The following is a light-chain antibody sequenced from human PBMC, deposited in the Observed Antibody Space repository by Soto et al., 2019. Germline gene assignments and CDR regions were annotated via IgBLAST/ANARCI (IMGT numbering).Light chain of an antibody. V-gene: IGKV3-15*01. CDR1: QSVSSS. J-gene: IGKJ3*01. Sequence: EIVMTQSPATLSVSPGERVTLSCRASQSVSSSLAWYQQKPGQAPRLLIYGASTKATGIPARFSGSGSGTEFTLTISSLQSEDFAVHYCQQYNNWSPLTFGPGTNVDIK. CDR2: GAS. CDR3: QQYNNWSPLT.